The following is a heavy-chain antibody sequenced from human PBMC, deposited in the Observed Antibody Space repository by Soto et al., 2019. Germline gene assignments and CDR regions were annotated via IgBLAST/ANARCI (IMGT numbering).Heavy chain of an antibody. Sequence: SETLSLTCTVSGGSISSGGYYWSWIRQHPGKGLEWIGYIYYSGSTYYNPSLKSRVTISVDTSKNQFSLKLSSVTAADTAVYYCATDQKPAGIFDYWGQGTLVTVSS. CDR3: ATDQKPAGIFDY. CDR2: IYYSGST. V-gene: IGHV4-31*03. D-gene: IGHD6-19*01. CDR1: GGSISSGGYY. J-gene: IGHJ4*02.